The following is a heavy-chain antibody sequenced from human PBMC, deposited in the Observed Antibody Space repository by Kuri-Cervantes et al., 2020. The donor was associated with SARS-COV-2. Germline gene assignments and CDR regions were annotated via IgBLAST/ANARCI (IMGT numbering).Heavy chain of an antibody. J-gene: IGHJ6*02. CDR1: GGTFSSYA. CDR2: IIPIFGTA. Sequence: SVKVSCKASGGTFSSYAISWVRQAPGQGLEWMGGIIPIFGTANYAQKFQGRVTITADESTSTAYMELSSLRSEDTAVYYCARSGWSKKHGYYYYYGMDVWGQGTTVTVSS. CDR3: ARSGWSKKHGYYYYYGMDV. D-gene: IGHD2-15*01. V-gene: IGHV1-69*13.